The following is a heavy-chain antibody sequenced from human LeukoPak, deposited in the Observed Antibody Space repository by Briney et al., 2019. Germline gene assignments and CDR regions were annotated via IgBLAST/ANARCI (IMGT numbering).Heavy chain of an antibody. D-gene: IGHD3-16*01. CDR3: ATLHAVAPGWGYFDY. CDR1: GFTFSDYY. J-gene: IGHJ4*02. Sequence: AGGSLRLSCAASGFTFSDYYMSWIRQAPGKGLEWVSYISSSGSTIYYADSVKGRFTISRDNAKNSLYLQMNSLRAEDTAVYYCATLHAVAPGWGYFDYWGQGTLVTVSS. V-gene: IGHV3-11*01. CDR2: ISSSGSTI.